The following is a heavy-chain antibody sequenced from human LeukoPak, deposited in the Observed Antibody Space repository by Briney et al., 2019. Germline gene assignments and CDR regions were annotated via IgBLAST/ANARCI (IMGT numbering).Heavy chain of an antibody. CDR2: ISYSGST. CDR3: ARRFGDHGTYYFDY. J-gene: IGHJ4*02. CDR1: GGSITNTIYY. V-gene: IGHV4-39*02. D-gene: IGHD4-17*01. Sequence: PSETLSLTCTVSGGSITNTIYYWGWIRQPPGRGLEWIGSISYSGSTYYNPSLKSRVTISVDTSINHFSLKLNSVTAADTAVYYCARRFGDHGTYYFDYWGQGTLVTVSS.